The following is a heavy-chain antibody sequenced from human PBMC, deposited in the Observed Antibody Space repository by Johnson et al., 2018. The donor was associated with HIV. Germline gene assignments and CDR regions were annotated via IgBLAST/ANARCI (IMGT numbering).Heavy chain of an antibody. CDR1: GFTVTSTY. CDR2: INWNGGRT. CDR3: ARDRLLWFRELWPHDAFDI. J-gene: IGHJ3*02. V-gene: IGHV3-20*04. D-gene: IGHD3-10*01. Sequence: VQLVESGGGVVRPGGSLRLSCAASGFTVTSTYMSWVRQAPGKGLEWVSGINWNGGRTGYADSVKGRFTISRDNAKNSLYLQMNSLRAEDTAVYYCARDRLLWFRELWPHDAFDIWGQGTMVTVSS.